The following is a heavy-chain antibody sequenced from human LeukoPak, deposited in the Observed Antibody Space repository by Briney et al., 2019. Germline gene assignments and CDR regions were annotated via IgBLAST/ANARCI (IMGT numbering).Heavy chain of an antibody. CDR2: INPNSGGT. CDR1: GYTFTGYY. Sequence: GASVKVSCKASGYTFTGYYMHWVRQAPGQGLEWMGWINPNSGGTNYAQKFQGRVTMTRDTSISTAYMELSRLRSDDTAVYYCARVWPGYYGSGMGSWFDPWGQGTLVTVSS. J-gene: IGHJ5*02. CDR3: ARVWPGYYGSGMGSWFDP. V-gene: IGHV1-2*02. D-gene: IGHD3-10*01.